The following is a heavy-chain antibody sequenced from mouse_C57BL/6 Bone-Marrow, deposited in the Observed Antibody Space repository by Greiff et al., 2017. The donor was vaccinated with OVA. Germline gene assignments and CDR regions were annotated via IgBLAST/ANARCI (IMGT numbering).Heavy chain of an antibody. CDR1: GFTFSDYG. V-gene: IGHV5-15*01. CDR3: ARRLLRYPWFAY. J-gene: IGHJ3*01. Sequence: EVNLVESGGGLVQPGGSLKLSCAASGFTFSDYGMAWVRQAPRKGPEWVAFISNLAYSIYYADTVTGRFTISRENAKNTLYLEMSSLRSEDTAMYYCARRLLRYPWFAYWGQGTLVTVSA. D-gene: IGHD1-1*01. CDR2: ISNLAYSI.